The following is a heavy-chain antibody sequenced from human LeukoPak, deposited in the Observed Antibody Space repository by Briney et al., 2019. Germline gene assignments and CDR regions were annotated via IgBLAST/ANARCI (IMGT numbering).Heavy chain of an antibody. CDR1: RFTFSDYY. Sequence: PGGSLRLSCAASRFTFSDYYMSWIRQAPGKGLEWVSYISSSGIYTNYADSVKGRFTVSRDNAKDSLYLQMNSLRAEDTAVYYCARGGMAVPATPWDWGQGTLVTVSS. CDR2: ISSSGIYT. V-gene: IGHV3-11*05. J-gene: IGHJ4*02. D-gene: IGHD6-19*01. CDR3: ARGGMAVPATPWD.